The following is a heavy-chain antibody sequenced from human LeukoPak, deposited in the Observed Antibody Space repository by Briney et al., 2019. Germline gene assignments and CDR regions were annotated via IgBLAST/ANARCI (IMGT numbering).Heavy chain of an antibody. Sequence: GGSLRLSCAASGFTFSDYYMSWFRQAPGKGLEWVSYISTTSSYTDYADSVRGRFTISRDNAKNLLYLQMNSLRPEDTAVYYCARDWYCSSSICYTDRNWFDPWGQGTLVTVSS. CDR1: GFTFSDYY. CDR2: ISTTSSYT. CDR3: ARDWYCSSSICYTDRNWFDP. D-gene: IGHD2-2*02. J-gene: IGHJ5*02. V-gene: IGHV3-11*05.